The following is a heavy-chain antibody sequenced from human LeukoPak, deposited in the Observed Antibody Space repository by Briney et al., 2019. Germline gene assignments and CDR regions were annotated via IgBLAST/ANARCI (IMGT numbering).Heavy chain of an antibody. Sequence: SETLSLTCAVYGGSFSGYYWSWIRQPPGKGLEWIGEINHSGSTNYNPSLKSRVTISVHTSKNQFSLKLSSVTAADTAVYYCARMRYGSGSYTYFDYWGQGTLVTVSS. CDR1: GGSFSGYY. V-gene: IGHV4-34*01. D-gene: IGHD3-10*01. CDR3: ARMRYGSGSYTYFDY. CDR2: INHSGST. J-gene: IGHJ4*02.